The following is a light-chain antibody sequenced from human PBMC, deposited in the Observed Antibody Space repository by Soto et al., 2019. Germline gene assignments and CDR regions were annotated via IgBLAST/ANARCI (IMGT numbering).Light chain of an antibody. CDR1: QSVYKNF. J-gene: IGKJ4*01. CDR3: QQYCSSPPT. Sequence: EIVLTQSPGTLSLSPGERATLSCRASQSVYKNFLAWYQQTPGQAPSLLINGASNRATGIPDRFSGSASGSDFSLTIDRLEPEDFAVYFCQQYCSSPPTFGGGTKVSIK. CDR2: GAS. V-gene: IGKV3-20*01.